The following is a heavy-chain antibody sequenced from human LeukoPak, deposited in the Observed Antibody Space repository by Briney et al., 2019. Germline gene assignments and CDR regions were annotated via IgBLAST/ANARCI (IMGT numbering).Heavy chain of an antibody. D-gene: IGHD3-3*01. CDR3: ARLSLKVLEWSPTKGKETYYFDS. J-gene: IGHJ4*02. V-gene: IGHV7-4-1*02. CDR1: GYTYTNYA. Sequence: ASVKVSCKASGYTYTNYAMNWVRQAPGQGLEWMGWINTNTGNPTYAQGFTGRFVFSLDTSVRTAYLQISSLKAEDTAVYYCARLSLKVLEWSPTKGKETYYFDSWGQGTLVTVSS. CDR2: INTNTGNP.